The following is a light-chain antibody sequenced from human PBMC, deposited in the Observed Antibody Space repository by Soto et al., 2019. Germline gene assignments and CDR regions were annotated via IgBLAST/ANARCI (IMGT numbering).Light chain of an antibody. CDR1: QSLVHSDGNTY. CDR3: MPSTNWPPLT. J-gene: IGKJ4*01. Sequence: DVVMTQSPLSLPVTLGQPASISCRSSQSLVHSDGNTYLNWFQQRPGQSPRRLIYKVSYQDSGXQXRXXGSGSATDFTLKISRVEAGDVGVYSCMPSTNWPPLTFGGGTKVEIK. V-gene: IGKV2-30*02. CDR2: KVS.